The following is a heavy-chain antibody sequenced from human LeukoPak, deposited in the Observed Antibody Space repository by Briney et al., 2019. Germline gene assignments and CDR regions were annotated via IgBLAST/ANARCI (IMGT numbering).Heavy chain of an antibody. Sequence: SVKVSCKASGGTFSSYAISWVRQAPGRGLEWMGRIIPIFGTANYAQKFQGRVTITTDESTSTAYMELSSLRSEDTAVYYCCAVVATIDTLYYFDYWGQGTLVTVSS. D-gene: IGHD5-12*01. CDR3: CAVVATIDTLYYFDY. J-gene: IGHJ4*02. CDR1: GGTFSSYA. CDR2: IIPIFGTA. V-gene: IGHV1-69*05.